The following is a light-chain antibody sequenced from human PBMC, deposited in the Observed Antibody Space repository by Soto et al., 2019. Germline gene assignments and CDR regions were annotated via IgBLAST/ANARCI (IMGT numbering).Light chain of an antibody. CDR2: DAS. V-gene: IGKV3-11*01. Sequence: EVVLTQSPATLSLSPGERATLSCRASQSVDTYLAWYQQKPGQAPRLLIYDASNKDTGIPARFSGSGSGTDFTLTISSLEPEDFAVYYCQHRSSWPFTFGPGTKVDI. J-gene: IGKJ3*01. CDR1: QSVDTY. CDR3: QHRSSWPFT.